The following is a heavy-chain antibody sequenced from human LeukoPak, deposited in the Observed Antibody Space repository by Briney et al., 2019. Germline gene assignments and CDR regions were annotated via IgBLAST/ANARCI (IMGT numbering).Heavy chain of an antibody. V-gene: IGHV4-59*01. J-gene: IGHJ5*02. D-gene: IGHD3-10*01. CDR2: IYYSGST. Sequence: SETLSLTRTVSGGSITSYYWHWIRQPPGKGLEWIGYIYYSGSTNYNPSLKSRVTISVDTSREQFSLKLHSVSAADMAVYYCARDRGRATWFDPWGQGTVVTVSS. CDR1: GGSITSYY. CDR3: ARDRGRATWFDP.